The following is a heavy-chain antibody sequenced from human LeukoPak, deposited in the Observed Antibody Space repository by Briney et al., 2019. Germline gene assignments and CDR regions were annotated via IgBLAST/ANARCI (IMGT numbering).Heavy chain of an antibody. CDR2: IHPSGML. D-gene: IGHD3-22*01. J-gene: IGHJ4*02. V-gene: IGHV4-31*03. CDR1: GASFNSDDQY. Sequence: SQTLSLTCTVSGASFNSDDQYWNWIRQSPGKGLEWIGSIHPSGMLYNNPSLESRVTMSRDTSKNQFSLNLNSVTAADTAVYICSRGLDSRKLGYWGQVILATVSS. CDR3: SRGLDSRKLGY.